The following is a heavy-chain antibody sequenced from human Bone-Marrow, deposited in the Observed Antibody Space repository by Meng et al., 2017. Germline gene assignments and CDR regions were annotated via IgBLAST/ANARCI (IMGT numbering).Heavy chain of an antibody. D-gene: IGHD6-19*01. Sequence: QVQLRESTPGLVKPSETPALPCTGSGGSISSYYWSWIRQPAGKGLEWIGRIYTSGSTNYNPSLKSRVTMSVDTSKNQFSLKLSSVTAADTAVYYCARAGGVAVAGIFLGFDPWGQGTLVTVSS. V-gene: IGHV4-4*07. CDR3: ARAGGVAVAGIFLGFDP. J-gene: IGHJ5*02. CDR1: GGSISSYY. CDR2: IYTSGST.